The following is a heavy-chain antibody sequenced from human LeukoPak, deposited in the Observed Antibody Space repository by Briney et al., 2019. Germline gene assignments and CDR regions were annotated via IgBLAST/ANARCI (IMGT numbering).Heavy chain of an antibody. CDR2: IGGSGGST. V-gene: IGHV3-23*01. CDR1: GFTFSSYA. Sequence: GGSLRLSCAASGFTFSSYAMSWVRQAPGKGLGWVSAIGGSGGSTYYADSVKGRFTISRDNSKNTLYLQMNSLRAEDTAVYYCAKDDPLYYDILTGYPDYWGQGTLVTVSS. J-gene: IGHJ4*02. D-gene: IGHD3-9*01. CDR3: AKDDPLYYDILTGYPDY.